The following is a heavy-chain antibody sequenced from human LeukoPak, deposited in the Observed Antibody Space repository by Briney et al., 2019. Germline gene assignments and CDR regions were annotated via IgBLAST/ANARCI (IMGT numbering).Heavy chain of an antibody. CDR2: MNPNSGNT. J-gene: IGHJ3*02. CDR1: GYTFTSYG. CDR3: ARGFITVTTTDAVDFDI. V-gene: IGHV1-8*02. Sequence: ASVKVSCKASGYTFTSYGISWVRQAPGQGLEWMGWMNPNSGNTGYAQKFQGRVTMTRNTSISTAYMELSSLRSEDTAVYYCARGFITVTTTDAVDFDIWGQGTMVTVSS. D-gene: IGHD4-11*01.